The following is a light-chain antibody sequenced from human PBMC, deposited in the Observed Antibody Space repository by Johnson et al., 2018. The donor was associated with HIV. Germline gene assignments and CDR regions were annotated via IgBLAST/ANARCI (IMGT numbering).Light chain of an antibody. CDR3: GTWDSSLSAGV. V-gene: IGLV1-51*02. J-gene: IGLJ1*01. CDR2: ENN. Sequence: QSVLTQPPSVSAAPGQKVTISCSGRNSNIGNNYVSWYQQLPGTAPKLLIYENNKLPSGIPDRFSGSKSGTSATLGIAGLQTGDEADYYCGTWDSSLSAGVFGTGTKVTVL. CDR1: NSNIGNNY.